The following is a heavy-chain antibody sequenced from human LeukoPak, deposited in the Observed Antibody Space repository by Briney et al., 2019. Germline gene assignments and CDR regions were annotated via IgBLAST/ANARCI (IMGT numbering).Heavy chain of an antibody. D-gene: IGHD1-26*01. V-gene: IGHV3-30*02. Sequence: GGSLRLSCAASGFTFSSYGMHWVRQAPGKGLEWVAFIRYDGSNKYYADSVKGRFTISRDNSKNTLYLQMNSLRAEDMAVYYCAKFANSGSYYFDYWGQGTLVTVSS. J-gene: IGHJ4*02. CDR3: AKFANSGSYYFDY. CDR1: GFTFSSYG. CDR2: IRYDGSNK.